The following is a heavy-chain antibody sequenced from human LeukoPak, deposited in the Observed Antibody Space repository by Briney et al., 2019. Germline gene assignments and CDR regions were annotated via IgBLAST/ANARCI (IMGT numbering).Heavy chain of an antibody. V-gene: IGHV3-30*02. J-gene: IGHJ4*02. CDR2: IRYDGSNK. Sequence: GGSLRLSCAASGFTFSSYGMHWVRQAPGKGLEWVAFIRYDGSNKYYADSVKGRFTLSRDNSKNTLYLQMNSLRAEDTAVYYCATAYSGRLDYWGQGTLVTVSS. CDR1: GFTFSSYG. CDR3: ATAYSGRLDY. D-gene: IGHD1-26*01.